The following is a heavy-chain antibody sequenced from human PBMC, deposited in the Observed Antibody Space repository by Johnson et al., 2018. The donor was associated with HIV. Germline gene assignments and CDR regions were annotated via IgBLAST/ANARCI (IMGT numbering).Heavy chain of an antibody. CDR3: AKDMFYISAASSVAFDI. J-gene: IGHJ3*02. CDR1: GFTFSCYD. D-gene: IGHD6-13*01. CDR2: IGTAGDT. V-gene: IGHV3-13*01. Sequence: VQLVESGGGVVQPGGSLRLSCAASGFTFSCYDVHWVRQATGKGLEWVSPIGTAGDTYYPGSVKGRFTISRENAKNSLYLQMNSLRAEDTALYYCAKDMFYISAASSVAFDIWGQGTMVTVSS.